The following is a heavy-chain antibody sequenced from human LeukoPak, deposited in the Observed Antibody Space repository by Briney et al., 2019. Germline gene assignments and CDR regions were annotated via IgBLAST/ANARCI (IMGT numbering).Heavy chain of an antibody. CDR2: IYYSGST. CDR1: GGSISSSSYY. V-gene: IGHV4-39*07. D-gene: IGHD3-22*01. J-gene: IGHJ3*02. CDR3: ARDALPYYDSSGYYKTHDAFDI. Sequence: SETLSLTCTVSGGSISSSSYYWGWIRQPPGKGLEWIGSIYYSGSTYYNPSLKSRLTISVDTSKNQFSLKLSSVTAADTAVYFCARDALPYYDSSGYYKTHDAFDIWGQGTMVSVSS.